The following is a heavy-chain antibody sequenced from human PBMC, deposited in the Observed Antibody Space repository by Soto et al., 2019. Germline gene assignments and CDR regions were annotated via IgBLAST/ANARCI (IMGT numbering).Heavy chain of an antibody. V-gene: IGHV4-4*07. Sequence: QVQLQESGPGLVKPSETVSLTCGVSGDSIRGFYWSWFRQPAGGGLEWIGRFSLSGDTDYNPSRRSRLTMSLDSSKSQFSQRLSSVTAADTAVYYCAREVKQRLGYYYIGLDVGGQGTTVTVSS. CDR2: FSLSGDT. CDR1: GDSIRGFY. CDR3: AREVKQRLGYYYIGLDV. D-gene: IGHD6-25*01. J-gene: IGHJ6*02.